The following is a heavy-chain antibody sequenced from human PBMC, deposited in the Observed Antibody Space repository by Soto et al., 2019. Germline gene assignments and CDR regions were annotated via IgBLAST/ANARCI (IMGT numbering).Heavy chain of an antibody. CDR3: VKDKEIAVAGYYFDY. CDR1: GFTFSSYA. Sequence: GGSQRLSCSAAGFTFSSYAMHWVRKAPGKGLEYVSAISSNGGSTYYADSVKGRFTISRDNSKNTLYLQMSSLRAEDTAVYYCVKDKEIAVAGYYFDYWGQGTLVTVSS. D-gene: IGHD6-19*01. CDR2: ISSNGGST. V-gene: IGHV3-64D*08. J-gene: IGHJ4*02.